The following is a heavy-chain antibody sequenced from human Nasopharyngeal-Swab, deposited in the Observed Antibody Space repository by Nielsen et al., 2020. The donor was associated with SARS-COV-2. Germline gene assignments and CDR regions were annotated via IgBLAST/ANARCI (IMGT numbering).Heavy chain of an antibody. CDR2: IDNDWSST. D-gene: IGHD1-26*01. V-gene: IGHV3-74*03. J-gene: IGHJ4*02. Sequence: GESLRISCSVSGFTFPDYWMHWLRQSPGKGPVWLSRIDNDWSSTTYADSVRGRFTISRDNARNTLFLQLHSLRAEDTAVYYCARESYSWSWYGPDYWGQGTQVTVSS. CDR3: ARESYSWSWYGPDY. CDR1: GFTFPDYW.